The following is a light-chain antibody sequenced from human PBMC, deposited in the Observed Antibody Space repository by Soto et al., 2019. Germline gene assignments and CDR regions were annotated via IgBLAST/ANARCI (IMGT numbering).Light chain of an antibody. V-gene: IGLV2-23*01. J-gene: IGLJ3*02. CDR3: CSYATSTTWV. CDR1: NSDVGSYNL. CDR2: EGS. Sequence: QSALTQPASVSGSPGQSITISCTGTNSDVGSYNLVSWYQHHPGKAPKLMIYEGSKRPSGVSNRFSGSKSGNTASLTISGLQAEDEADYYCCSYATSTTWVFGGGTKLTV.